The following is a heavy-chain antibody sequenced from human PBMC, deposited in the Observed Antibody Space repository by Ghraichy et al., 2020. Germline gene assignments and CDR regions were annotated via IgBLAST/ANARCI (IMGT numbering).Heavy chain of an antibody. V-gene: IGHV3-48*02. CDR3: ARVRWYSSDAFDI. CDR2: ISSSSSTI. Sequence: GESLNISCAVSGFTFSSYSMNWVRQAPGKGLEWVSYISSSSSTIYYADSVKGRFTISRDNAKNSLYLQMNSLRDEDTAVYYCARVRWYSSDAFDIWGQGTMVTVSS. D-gene: IGHD2-15*01. J-gene: IGHJ3*02. CDR1: GFTFSSYS.